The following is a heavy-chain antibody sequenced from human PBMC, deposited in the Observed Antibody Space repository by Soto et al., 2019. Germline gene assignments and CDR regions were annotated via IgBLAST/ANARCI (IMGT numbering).Heavy chain of an antibody. V-gene: IGHV3-30*18. Sequence: QVQLVESGGGVVQPGRSLRLSCAASGFTFSNYGMHWVRQAPGKGLEWVAVISYDRSAKNYTDSVKGRFNISRDNSKTSLYLRMNSLRADATAVCYFVKARGYYSDSRGYYYLDYWGQGTLVTVSS. CDR1: GFTFSNYG. CDR3: VKARGYYSDSRGYYYLDY. J-gene: IGHJ4*02. CDR2: ISYDRSAK. D-gene: IGHD3-22*01.